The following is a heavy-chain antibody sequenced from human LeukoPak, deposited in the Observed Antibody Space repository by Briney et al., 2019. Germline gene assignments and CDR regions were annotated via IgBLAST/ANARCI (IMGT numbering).Heavy chain of an antibody. D-gene: IGHD2/OR15-2a*01. CDR3: ARGGGLSRI. CDR2: INHSGST. V-gene: IGHV4-34*01. J-gene: IGHJ3*02. Sequence: PSETLSLTCAVYGGSFSGYYWSWIRQPPGKGLEWIGEINHSGSTNYNPSLKSRVTISVGTSKNQFSLKLSSVTAADTAVYYCARGGGLSRIWGQGTMVTVSS. CDR1: GGSFSGYY.